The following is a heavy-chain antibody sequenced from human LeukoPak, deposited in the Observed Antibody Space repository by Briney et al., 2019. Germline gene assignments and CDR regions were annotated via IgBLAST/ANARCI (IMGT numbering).Heavy chain of an antibody. CDR1: GFTFTNAW. D-gene: IGHD4-23*01. J-gene: IGHJ4*02. CDR3: ARASWATVVTPFDY. V-gene: IGHV3-48*04. Sequence: GGSLRLSCAASGFTFTNAWMNWVRQAPGKGLEWVSYISSSGSTIYYADSVKGRFTISRDNAKNSLYLQMNSLRAEDTAVYYCARASWATVVTPFDYWGQGTLVTVSS. CDR2: ISSSGSTI.